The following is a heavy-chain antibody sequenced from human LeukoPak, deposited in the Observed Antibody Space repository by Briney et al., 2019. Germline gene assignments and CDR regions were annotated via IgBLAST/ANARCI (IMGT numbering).Heavy chain of an antibody. D-gene: IGHD6-13*01. CDR1: GYSISSGYY. Sequence: ASETLSLTCTVSGYSISSGYYWGWIRQPPGKGLEWIGSIYHSGSTYYNPSLKSRVTMSLDTSRDQFSLRLTSVTAADTAIYYCASRPAGSTWYGVFDYWSQGTLVTVSS. CDR2: IYHSGST. V-gene: IGHV4-38-2*02. CDR3: ASRPAGSTWYGVFDY. J-gene: IGHJ4*02.